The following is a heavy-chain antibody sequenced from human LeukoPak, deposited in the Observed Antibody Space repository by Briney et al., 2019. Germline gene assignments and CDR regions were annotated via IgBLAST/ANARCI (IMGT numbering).Heavy chain of an antibody. D-gene: IGHD6-13*01. V-gene: IGHV3-21*01. Sequence: GGSLRLSCAASGFTFSSYSMNWVRQAPGKGLEWVSSISSSSSYIYYADSVEGRFTISRDNAKNSLYLQMNSLRAEDTAVYYCASSYSSSWYCDYWGQGTLVTVSS. CDR3: ASSYSSSWYCDY. CDR2: ISSSSSYI. J-gene: IGHJ4*02. CDR1: GFTFSSYS.